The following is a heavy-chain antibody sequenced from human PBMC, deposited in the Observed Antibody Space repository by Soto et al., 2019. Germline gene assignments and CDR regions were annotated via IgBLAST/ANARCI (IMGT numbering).Heavy chain of an antibody. J-gene: IGHJ4*02. Sequence: EVQLVESGGGLVQPGRSLRLSCVASGFTADDYAMHWVRQAPGKGLEWVSGISSNSDTIDYADSVKGRFTISRDNAKNSLFLQMNRLSLEDTSLCYCAKDMKWGAMNRINCFDSWGQGTLVTVSS. D-gene: IGHD3-16*01. CDR3: AKDMKWGAMNRINCFDS. CDR1: GFTADDYA. CDR2: ISSNSDTI. V-gene: IGHV3-9*02.